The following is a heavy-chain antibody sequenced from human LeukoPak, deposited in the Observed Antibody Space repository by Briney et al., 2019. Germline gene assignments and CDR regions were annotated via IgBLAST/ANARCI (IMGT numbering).Heavy chain of an antibody. J-gene: IGHJ5*02. D-gene: IGHD3-22*01. CDR2: IYTSGST. V-gene: IGHV4-4*07. CDR3: ARHLNYYDSSGYYYDPIWFDP. Sequence: SETLSLTCTVSGGSISSYYWSWIRQPGGKGLEWIGRIYTSGSTNYNPSLKSRVTMSVDTSKNQFSLKLSSVTAADTAVYYCARHLNYYDSSGYYYDPIWFDPWGQGTLVAVSS. CDR1: GGSISSYY.